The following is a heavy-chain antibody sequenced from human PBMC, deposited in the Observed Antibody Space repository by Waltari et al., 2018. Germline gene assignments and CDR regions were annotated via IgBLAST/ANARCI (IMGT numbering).Heavy chain of an antibody. Sequence: QVQLVQSGAEVKKPGASVKVSCTASGGTFSDYFLHWVRQAPGQGLEWVGVIDPRGGRTSYAQKFQGRVTMPGDTSTRNVYMDLSSLTSEDTAVYYCARSIAVGGRVGFEIWGPGTMVTVSS. CDR3: ARSIAVGGRVGFEI. V-gene: IGHV1-46*01. CDR1: GGTFSDYF. CDR2: IDPRGGRT. D-gene: IGHD6-13*01. J-gene: IGHJ3*02.